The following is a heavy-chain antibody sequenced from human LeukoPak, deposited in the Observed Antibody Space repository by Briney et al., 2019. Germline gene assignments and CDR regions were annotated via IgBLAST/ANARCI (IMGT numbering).Heavy chain of an antibody. CDR3: AKVAGDRMDY. V-gene: IGHV1-18*01. CDR2: ISANTGKT. Sequence: ASVKVSCKASGYTFATYVFCWVRQAPGHGLGWMGWISANTGKTDYAQKFQGRVTMTTDTSMSTAYMELRSLSPDDTAVYYCAKVAGDRMDYWGQGTLLTVSS. CDR1: GYTFATYV. J-gene: IGHJ4*02. D-gene: IGHD6-13*01.